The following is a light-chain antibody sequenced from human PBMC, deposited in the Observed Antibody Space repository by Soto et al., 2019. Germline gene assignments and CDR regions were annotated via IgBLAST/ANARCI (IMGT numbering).Light chain of an antibody. V-gene: IGKV3-20*01. CDR3: QQSGTSST. CDR2: GAS. J-gene: IGKJ5*01. Sequence: EILMTQSPSTLSVSAGERATLSCRASQSVSILLAWYQQKPGQAPRLLIYGASIRATGFPDIFSGSGSGTDFALTISRLEPEDFAVYYCQQSGTSSTFGLGTRLEIK. CDR1: QSVSIL.